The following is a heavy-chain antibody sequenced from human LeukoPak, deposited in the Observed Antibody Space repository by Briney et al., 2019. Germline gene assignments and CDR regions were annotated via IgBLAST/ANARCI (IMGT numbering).Heavy chain of an antibody. V-gene: IGHV3-21*01. CDR3: ARDPVVAGPLVGAVN. Sequence: GGSLRLSCAASGFTFSSYSMNWVRQAPGKGLEWVSSISSSSSYIYYADSVKGRFTISRDNAKNSLYLQMNSLRAEDTAVYYCARDPVVAGPLVGAVNWGQGTLVTVSS. J-gene: IGHJ4*02. CDR1: GFTFSSYS. D-gene: IGHD1-26*01. CDR2: ISSSSSYI.